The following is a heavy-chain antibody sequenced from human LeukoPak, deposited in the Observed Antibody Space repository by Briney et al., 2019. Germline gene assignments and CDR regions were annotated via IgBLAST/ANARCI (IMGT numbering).Heavy chain of an antibody. CDR1: GDSITRGTYY. CDR3: ARDRGNGDYGDYFDS. V-gene: IGHV4-61*02. D-gene: IGHD4-17*01. J-gene: IGHJ4*02. CDR2: IHTSSRV. Sequence: PSQTLSLTCTVSGDSITRGTYYWNWIRQPARKGLEWIGRIHTSSRVNYNPSLKSRVTISIDTSRNLVSLRLTSVTAADAAVYYCARDRGNGDYGDYFDSWGQGTLVSVSS.